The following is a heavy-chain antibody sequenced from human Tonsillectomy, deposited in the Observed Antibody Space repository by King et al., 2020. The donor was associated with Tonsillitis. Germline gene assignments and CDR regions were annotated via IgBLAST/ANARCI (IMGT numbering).Heavy chain of an antibody. CDR2: IKSKSAGGTT. CDR3: TTDRGIAVRPIFDS. J-gene: IGHJ4*02. CDR1: GFTFSNAW. D-gene: IGHD6-6*01. V-gene: IGHV3-15*01. Sequence: VQLVESGGDLVKPGGSLRLSCAASGFTFSNAWMSWARQASGKGLEWVGRIKSKSAGGTTDYAAPVKGRFTISRDDSKNILYLQMKSLETEDTAVYYCTTDRGIAVRPIFDSWGQGTLVTVSS.